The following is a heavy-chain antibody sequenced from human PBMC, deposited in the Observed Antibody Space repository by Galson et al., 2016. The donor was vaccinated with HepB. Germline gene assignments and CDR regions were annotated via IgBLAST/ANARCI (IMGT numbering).Heavy chain of an antibody. CDR3: TRAWPAAAGQFDY. CDR2: IRSRVSSYAT. CDR1: GFTFSGSA. J-gene: IGHJ4*02. D-gene: IGHD6-13*01. Sequence: SLRLSCAASGFTFSGSAIHWVRQASGKGLEWLGRIRSRVSSYATAYAASVRGRFTIPRNDSKNTAYLQMNSLKTDDTAVYYCTRAWPAAAGQFDYWGQGTLVTVSS. V-gene: IGHV3-73*01.